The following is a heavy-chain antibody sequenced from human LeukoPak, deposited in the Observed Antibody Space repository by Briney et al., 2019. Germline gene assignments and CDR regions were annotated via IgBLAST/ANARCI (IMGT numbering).Heavy chain of an antibody. J-gene: IGHJ4*02. Sequence: GGSLRLSCAASGFTFSSYWMSWVRQAPGKGLEWVANIKQDGSEKYYVDSVKGRSTISRDNAKNSLYLQMNSLRAEDTAVYYCARPHPNNYDSSGYYSWNDYWGQGTLVTVSS. V-gene: IGHV3-7*01. D-gene: IGHD3-22*01. CDR2: IKQDGSEK. CDR1: GFTFSSYW. CDR3: ARPHPNNYDSSGYYSWNDY.